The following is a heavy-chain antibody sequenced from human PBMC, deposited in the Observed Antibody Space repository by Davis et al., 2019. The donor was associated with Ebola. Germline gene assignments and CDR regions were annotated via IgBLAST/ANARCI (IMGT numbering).Heavy chain of an antibody. CDR3: ARAGGWSGNNYFDY. D-gene: IGHD6-19*01. Sequence: LRLSCAVSGGSISSGGYSWSWIRQPPGKGLEWIGYIYHSGSTYYNPSLKSRVTISVDTSKNQFSLKLSSVTAVDTAVYYCARAGGWSGNNYFDYWGQGTLVTVSS. J-gene: IGHJ4*02. CDR1: GGSISSGGYS. CDR2: IYHSGST. V-gene: IGHV4-30-2*01.